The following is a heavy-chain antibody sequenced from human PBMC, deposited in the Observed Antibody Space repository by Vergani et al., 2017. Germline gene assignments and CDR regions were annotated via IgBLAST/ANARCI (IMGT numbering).Heavy chain of an antibody. CDR1: GASMSSVGNY. D-gene: IGHD3-10*01. CDR3: ARGRGDNWYFDL. J-gene: IGHJ2*01. Sequence: QVQIQESGPGLVKPSQTLSLTCTVSGASMSSVGNYWTWIRQSAGKRLEWIGDILGSGTANYNPSFQGRVSMSVATSKNQFSLNLTSVTAADTAVYYCARGRGDNWYFDLWGRGTLVTVSS. V-gene: IGHV4-61*02. CDR2: ILGSGTA.